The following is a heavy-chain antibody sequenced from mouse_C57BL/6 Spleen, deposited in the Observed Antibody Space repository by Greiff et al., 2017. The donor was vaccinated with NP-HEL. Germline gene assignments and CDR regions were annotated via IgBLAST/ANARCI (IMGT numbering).Heavy chain of an antibody. V-gene: IGHV1-82*01. J-gene: IGHJ1*03. CDR3: ARGGWLLRGDWYFDV. Sequence: QVQLKQSGPELVKPGASVKISCKASGYAFSSSWMNWVKQRPGKGLEWIGRIYPGDGDTNYNGKFKGKATLTADKSSSTAYMQLSSLTSEDSAVYFCARGGWLLRGDWYFDVWGTGTTVTVSS. D-gene: IGHD2-3*01. CDR1: GYAFSSSW. CDR2: IYPGDGDT.